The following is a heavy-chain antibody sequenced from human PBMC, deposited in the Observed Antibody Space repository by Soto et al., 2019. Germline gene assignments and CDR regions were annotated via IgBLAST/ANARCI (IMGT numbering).Heavy chain of an antibody. J-gene: IGHJ5*01. Sequence: HPGGSLRLSCRTSGLTFRTYLMSWVRQAPGKGLEWVANIKTDGSEEYYADSVEGRFTISRDNTKNSLYLQMNSLRADDTAVYYCARGNRGFGFWFDSWGQGTPVTVSS. CDR3: ARGNRGFGFWFDS. CDR1: GLTFRTYL. CDR2: IKTDGSEE. D-gene: IGHD3-16*01. V-gene: IGHV3-7*03.